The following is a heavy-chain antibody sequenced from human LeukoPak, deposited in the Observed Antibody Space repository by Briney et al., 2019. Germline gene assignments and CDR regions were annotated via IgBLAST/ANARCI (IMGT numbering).Heavy chain of an antibody. J-gene: IGHJ6*02. V-gene: IGHV6-1*01. CDR1: GDSVSSNSAA. Sequence: SQTLSLTCATSGDSVSSNSAAWNWIRQSPSRGLEWLGRTYYRSKWYNDYAVSVKSRITINPDTSKNQFSLQLNSVTPEDTAVYYCARYGSYYAHYYYYGIDVWGQGTTVTVSS. CDR3: ARYGSYYAHYYYYGIDV. CDR2: TYYRSKWYN. D-gene: IGHD1-26*01.